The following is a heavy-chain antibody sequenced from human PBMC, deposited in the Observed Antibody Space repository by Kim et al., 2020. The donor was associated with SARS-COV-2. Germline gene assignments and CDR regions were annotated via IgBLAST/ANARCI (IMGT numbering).Heavy chain of an antibody. V-gene: IGHV3-15*01. J-gene: IGHJ4*02. CDR2: IKSKTDGGTT. CDR3: TSGVVVAATRDY. D-gene: IGHD2-15*01. CDR1: GFTFSNAW. Sequence: GGSLRLSCAASGFTFSNAWMSWVRQAPGKGLEWVGRIKSKTDGGTTDYAAPVKGRFTISRDDSKNTLYLQMNSLKTEDTAVYYCTSGVVVAATRDYWGQGTLVTVSS.